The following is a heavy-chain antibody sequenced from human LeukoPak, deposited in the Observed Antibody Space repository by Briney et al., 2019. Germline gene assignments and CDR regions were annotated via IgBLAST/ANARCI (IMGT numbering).Heavy chain of an antibody. Sequence: PGGSLRLSCAASGFTFSYAWMNWVRQAPGKGLEWVGRIKSRFDGETTDYAAPVKGRFTISRDDSKNMLYLQINSLKTEDTAVYYCTKGIVGASTDWFDPWGQGTLVTVSS. J-gene: IGHJ5*02. V-gene: IGHV3-15*01. CDR1: GFTFSYAW. D-gene: IGHD1-26*01. CDR3: TKGIVGASTDWFDP. CDR2: IKSRFDGETT.